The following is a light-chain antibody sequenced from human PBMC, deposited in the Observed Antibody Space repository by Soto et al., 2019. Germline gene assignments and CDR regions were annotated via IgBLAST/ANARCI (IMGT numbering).Light chain of an antibody. Sequence: QSALTQPPSVSGAPGQRVTISCTGTSSNIGTGFDVHWYQQLPGTAPKLLIYGNNNRPSGVPDRFSGSKSGTSASLAITGLQAEDEADYYCQSYDSSLGGSYVFGTGTKV. J-gene: IGLJ1*01. CDR3: QSYDSSLGGSYV. CDR2: GNN. V-gene: IGLV1-40*01. CDR1: SSNIGTGFD.